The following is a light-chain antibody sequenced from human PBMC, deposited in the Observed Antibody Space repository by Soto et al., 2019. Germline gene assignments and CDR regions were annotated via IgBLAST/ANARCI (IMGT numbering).Light chain of an antibody. CDR2: LNSVGSH. CDR1: SGHSSYA. CDR3: QTGGTGIL. Sequence: QPVLTQSPSASASLGASVKLTCTLSSGHSSYAIAWHQQQPEKGPRYLMKLNSVGSHSKGDGIPDRFSGSSSGAERYLTISSLQSEDEADYYCQTGGTGILFGGGTKLTVL. V-gene: IGLV4-69*01. J-gene: IGLJ2*01.